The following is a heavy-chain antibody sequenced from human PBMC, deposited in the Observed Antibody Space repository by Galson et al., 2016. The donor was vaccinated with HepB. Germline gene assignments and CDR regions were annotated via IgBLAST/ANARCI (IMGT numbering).Heavy chain of an antibody. J-gene: IGHJ3*02. V-gene: IGHV3-23*01. CDR3: EKDRQYGNGKYDAFDI. CDR1: GFSFSRFA. D-gene: IGHD1-1*01. Sequence: SLRLSCAASGFSFSRFAMSWVRQAPGKGLEWVSAIWNIDDRTHYADSVKGRFTISRGNSKETLYLEMNSLRAEDTTLYYCEKDRQYGNGKYDAFDIWGQGTMVTVSS. CDR2: IWNIDDRT.